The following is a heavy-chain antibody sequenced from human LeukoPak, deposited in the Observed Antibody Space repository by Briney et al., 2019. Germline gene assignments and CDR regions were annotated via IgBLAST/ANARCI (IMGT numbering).Heavy chain of an antibody. CDR3: ARRASSGDSDY. V-gene: IGHV1-18*01. D-gene: IGHD4-17*01. CDR2: ISAYNGNI. Sequence: ASVKVSCKASGYTFTSYGISWVRQAPGQGLEWMGWISAYNGNINYAQKLRGRVTMTTDTSTSTAYMELRSLRSDDTAVYYCARRASSGDSDYWGQGTLVTVSS. CDR1: GYTFTSYG. J-gene: IGHJ4*02.